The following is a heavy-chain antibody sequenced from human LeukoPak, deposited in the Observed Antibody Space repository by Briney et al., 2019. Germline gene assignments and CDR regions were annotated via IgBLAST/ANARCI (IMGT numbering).Heavy chain of an antibody. CDR2: ISYDGSNK. V-gene: IGHV3-30*18. D-gene: IGHD2-15*01. CDR1: GFTFSSYG. J-gene: IGHJ4*02. Sequence: GGSLRLFCAASGFTFSSYGMHWVRQAPGKGLEWVAVISYDGSNKYYADSVKGRFTISRDNSKNTLYLQMNSLRAEDTAVYYCAKQGCSGGSCYSPTWGQGTLVTVSS. CDR3: AKQGCSGGSCYSPT.